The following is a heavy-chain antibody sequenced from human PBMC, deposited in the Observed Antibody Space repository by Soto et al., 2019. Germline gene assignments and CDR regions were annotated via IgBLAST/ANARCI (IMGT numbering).Heavy chain of an antibody. Sequence: QVQLVESGGGVVQPGRSLRLCCAASGFIFNNYGMHWVRQAPGKGLEWVAVISYDGSDKHYADSVKGRFTISRDNFKNTLYLKMNSLRAEDTAVYYCARPTMIRGVLGYWGQGTLVTISS. J-gene: IGHJ4*02. CDR1: GFIFNNYG. CDR2: ISYDGSDK. CDR3: ARPTMIRGVLGY. V-gene: IGHV3-30*03. D-gene: IGHD3-10*01.